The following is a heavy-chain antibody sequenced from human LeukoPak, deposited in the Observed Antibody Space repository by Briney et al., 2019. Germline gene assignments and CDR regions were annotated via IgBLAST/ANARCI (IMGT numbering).Heavy chain of an antibody. D-gene: IGHD6-13*01. CDR3: ARRVGQQQGFDP. CDR2: INPNSGGT. V-gene: IGHV1-2*02. CDR1: GYTFTDYY. Sequence: ASVKVSCKASGYTFTDYYLHWERQAPGQGLEWMGWINPNSGGTNYAQKFQGRVSMTGDTSNSTGYMELSRLTSDDTALYYCARRVGQQQGFDPWGQGTLVTVSS. J-gene: IGHJ5*02.